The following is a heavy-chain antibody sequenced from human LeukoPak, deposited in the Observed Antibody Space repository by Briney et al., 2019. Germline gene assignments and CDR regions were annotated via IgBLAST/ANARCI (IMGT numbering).Heavy chain of an antibody. Sequence: GGSLRLSCAASGFTFSSYEMNWVRQAAGKGLEWVSYISSSGTAIYYADSVKGRFTISRDNAKNSLYLQMNSLRAEDTAVYYCARESPSYGGNVFDYWGQGTLVTVSS. D-gene: IGHD4-23*01. CDR3: ARESPSYGGNVFDY. CDR1: GFTFSSYE. J-gene: IGHJ4*02. CDR2: ISSSGTAI. V-gene: IGHV3-48*03.